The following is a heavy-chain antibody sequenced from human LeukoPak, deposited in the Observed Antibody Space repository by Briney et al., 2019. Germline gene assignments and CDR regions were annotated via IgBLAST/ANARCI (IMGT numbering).Heavy chain of an antibody. Sequence: PGGSLRLFCAASGFTFSSYAMHWVRQAPGKGLEWVAVISYDGSNKYYADSVKARFTISRDNSKNTLYLQMNSLRAEDTAVYYCAREGLGGKHDAFDIWGQGTMVTVSS. V-gene: IGHV3-30-3*01. J-gene: IGHJ3*02. CDR1: GFTFSSYA. D-gene: IGHD3-16*01. CDR3: AREGLGGKHDAFDI. CDR2: ISYDGSNK.